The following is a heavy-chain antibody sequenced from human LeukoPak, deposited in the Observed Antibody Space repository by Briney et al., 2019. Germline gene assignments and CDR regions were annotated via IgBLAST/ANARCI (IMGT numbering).Heavy chain of an antibody. V-gene: IGHV4-59*12. CDR3: AGVSFTIFGVDQNNTYFDY. J-gene: IGHJ4*02. Sequence: SETLSLTCTVSGGSISSYYWSWIRQPPGKGLEWIGYIYYSGSTNYNPSLKSRVTISVDTSKNQFSLKLRSVTAADTAVYYCAGVSFTIFGVDQNNTYFDYGGQGPLVTVSS. CDR1: GGSISSYY. CDR2: IYYSGST. D-gene: IGHD3-3*01.